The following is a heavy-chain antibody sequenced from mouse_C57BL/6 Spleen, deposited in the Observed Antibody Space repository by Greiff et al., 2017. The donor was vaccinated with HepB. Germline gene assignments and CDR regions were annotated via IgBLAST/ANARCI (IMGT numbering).Heavy chain of an antibody. V-gene: IGHV5-4*03. D-gene: IGHD2-3*01. CDR3: ARYDPWFAY. J-gene: IGHJ3*01. Sequence: DVKLQESGGGLVKPGGSLQLSCAASGFTFSSYAMSWVRQTPEKRLEWVATISDGGSYTYYPDNVKGRFTISRDNAKNNLYLQMSHLKSEDTAMYYCARYDPWFAYWGQGTLVTVSA. CDR1: GFTFSSYA. CDR2: ISDGGSYT.